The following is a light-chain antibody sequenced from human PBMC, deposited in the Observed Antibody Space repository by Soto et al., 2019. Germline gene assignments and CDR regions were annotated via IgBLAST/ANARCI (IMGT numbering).Light chain of an antibody. CDR2: EVV. V-gene: IGLV2-14*01. Sequence: QSALTQPASVSGSPGQSVTISCTGTSSDVGGHNYVSWYQQHPGKAPKLIIYEVVHRPSGVSNRFSGSKSGNTASLTISGLQAEDEAHYYCNSYTLSTPLFYVFGTGTKVTVL. CDR1: SSDVGGHNY. CDR3: NSYTLSTPLFYV. J-gene: IGLJ1*01.